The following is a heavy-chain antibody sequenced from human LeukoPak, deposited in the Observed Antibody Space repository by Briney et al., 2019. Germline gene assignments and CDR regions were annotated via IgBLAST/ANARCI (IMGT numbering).Heavy chain of an antibody. CDR2: IFPGDSDT. V-gene: IGHV5-51*01. CDR3: ARHGGPGSSSSPNDY. Sequence: GEALKISCKGSGYSFTSYWIAWVRQVPGKGLELMGTIFPGDSDTRYSPSFQGQVTKSADKSISTAYLQWSSLKASDTAMYFCARHGGPGSSSSPNDYWGQGTLVTVSS. D-gene: IGHD6-6*01. J-gene: IGHJ4*02. CDR1: GYSFTSYW.